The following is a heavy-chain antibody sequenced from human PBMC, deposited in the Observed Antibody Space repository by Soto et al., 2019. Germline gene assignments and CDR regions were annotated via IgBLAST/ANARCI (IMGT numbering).Heavy chain of an antibody. CDR3: ARDRDDYGSGNYYNRIDF. V-gene: IGHV1-69*01. Sequence: QVQLVQSGAEVKKPGSSVKVSCKASGGIFSTYAISWLRQAPGQGLEWMGGIIPIFGTPNYAQRFQGRVTITADESTRTAYMELSRLRSEYTAVYYCARDRDDYGSGNYYNRIDFWGQGTLVTVSS. CDR1: GGIFSTYA. CDR2: IIPIFGTP. D-gene: IGHD3-10*01. J-gene: IGHJ4*02.